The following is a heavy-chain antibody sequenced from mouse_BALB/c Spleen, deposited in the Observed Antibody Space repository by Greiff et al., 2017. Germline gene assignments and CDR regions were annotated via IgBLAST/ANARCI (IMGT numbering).Heavy chain of an antibody. J-gene: IGHJ3*01. CDR3: VRDEGGYWFAY. V-gene: IGHV2-9-2*01. Sequence: QVQLQQSGPGLVAPSQSLSITCTVSGFSLTSYDISWIRQPPGKGLEWLGVIWTGGGTNYNSAFMSRLSISKDNSKSQVFLKMNSLQTDDTAIYYCVRDEGGYWFAYWGQGTLVTVSA. CDR2: IWTGGGT. CDR1: GFSLTSYD. D-gene: IGHD1-1*02.